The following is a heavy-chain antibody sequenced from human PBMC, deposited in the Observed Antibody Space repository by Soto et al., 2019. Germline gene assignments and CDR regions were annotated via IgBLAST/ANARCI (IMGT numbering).Heavy chain of an antibody. D-gene: IGHD3-22*01. CDR1: GFTFSSSG. CDR3: AKERAPHYFDSRDY. J-gene: IGHJ4*02. Sequence: QVHLVESGGGVVQPGRSLRLSCAASGFTFSSSGMHWVRQAPGKGLEWVAVISYDGSTKYYGDSVKGRFTISRDNSQNTQNLQMKRLRDEDTAVGYCAKERAPHYFDSRDYWGLGTLVT. V-gene: IGHV3-30*18. CDR2: ISYDGSTK.